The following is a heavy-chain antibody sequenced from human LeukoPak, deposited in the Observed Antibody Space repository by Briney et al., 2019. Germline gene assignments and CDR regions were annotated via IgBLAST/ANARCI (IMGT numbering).Heavy chain of an antibody. CDR3: ARADSSWTFDY. V-gene: IGHV4-30-2*01. J-gene: IGHJ4*02. CDR2: IYHSGST. D-gene: IGHD6-13*01. CDR1: GASISSGGYS. Sequence: SQTLSLTCTVSGASISSGGYSWSWIRQPPGKGLESIGYIYHSGSTYYTPSLKSRVTISVDRSKNQFSLKLSSVTAADTAVYYCARADSSWTFDYWGQGTLVTVSS.